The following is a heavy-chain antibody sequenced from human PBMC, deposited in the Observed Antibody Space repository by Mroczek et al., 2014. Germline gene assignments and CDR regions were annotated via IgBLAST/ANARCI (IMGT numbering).Heavy chain of an antibody. V-gene: IGHV3-11*01. J-gene: IGHJ3*02. CDR3: AAPSIVVVTAITDAFDI. CDR1: GFTFSDYY. D-gene: IGHD2-21*02. Sequence: QVQLQQSGGGLVKPGGSLRLSCAASGFTFSDYYMSWIRQAPGKGLEWVSYISSSGSTIYYADSVKGRFTISRDNAKNSLYLQMNSLRAEDTAVYYCAAPSIVVVTAITDAFDIVGPRDKWSPSLQ. CDR2: ISSSGSTI.